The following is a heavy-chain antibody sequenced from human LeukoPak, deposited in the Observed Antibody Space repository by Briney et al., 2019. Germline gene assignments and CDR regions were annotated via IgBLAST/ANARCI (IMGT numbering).Heavy chain of an antibody. D-gene: IGHD6-19*01. Sequence: GGSLRLSCAASGFTFSSYAIHWVRQAPGKGLEWVAVISYDGSNKYYADSVKGRFTISRDNSKNTLYLQMNSLRAEDTAVYHCARDSSGWDYWGQGTLVTVSS. CDR1: GFTFSSYA. V-gene: IGHV3-30*04. J-gene: IGHJ4*02. CDR3: ARDSSGWDY. CDR2: ISYDGSNK.